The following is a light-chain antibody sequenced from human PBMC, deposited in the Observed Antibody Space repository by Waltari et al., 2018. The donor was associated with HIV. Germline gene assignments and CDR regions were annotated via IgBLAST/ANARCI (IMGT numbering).Light chain of an antibody. J-gene: IGLJ1*01. CDR2: EVT. CDR1: RSNVGSEAL. V-gene: IGLV2-23*02. Sequence: QSALTQPAPVSGSPGQSITISCPGTRSNVGSEALAPWYQQHPGEAPKLIIYEVTKRPSGVSNRFSGSKSGNTASLTISGLQAEDEADYYCCSCPRSGIRYVFGTGTKVTVL. CDR3: CSCPRSGIRYV.